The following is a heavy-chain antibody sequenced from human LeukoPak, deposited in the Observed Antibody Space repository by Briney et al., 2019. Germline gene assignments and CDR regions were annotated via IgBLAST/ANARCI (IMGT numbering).Heavy chain of an antibody. V-gene: IGHV4-59*08. CDR2: IYYSGST. J-gene: IGHJ4*02. CDR1: GGSISSHY. CDR3: ARRSDLFDY. Sequence: SETLSLTCTVSGGSISSHYWSWIRQPPGKGLEWIGYIYYSGSTNYNPSLKSRVTISVDTSKNQFSLKLSSVTAADTAVYYCARRSDLFDYWGQGTLVTVSS.